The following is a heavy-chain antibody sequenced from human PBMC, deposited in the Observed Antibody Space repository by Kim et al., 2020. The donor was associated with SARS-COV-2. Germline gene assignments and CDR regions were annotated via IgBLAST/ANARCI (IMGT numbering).Heavy chain of an antibody. CDR3: ARGGKSPLPFIAAAATFDY. D-gene: IGHD6-13*01. J-gene: IGHJ4*02. Sequence: SETLSLTCAVYGWSFSGYYWFWIRHPPLNFLYFFGLIYHSCITNYNPSLKSLVTISVDTSKNQFSLKLSSVTAADTAVYYCARGGKSPLPFIAAAATFDYWGQGTLVTVSS. CDR2: IYHSCIT. CDR1: GWSFSGYY. V-gene: IGHV4-34*01.